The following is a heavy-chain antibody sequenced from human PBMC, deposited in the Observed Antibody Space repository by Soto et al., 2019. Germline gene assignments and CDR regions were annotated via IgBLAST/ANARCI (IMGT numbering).Heavy chain of an antibody. CDR2: IYWNDDE. Sequence: SGPTLVNPTQTLTLTCTFSGFSLSTNEAGVGWIRQPPGEALEWLALIYWNDDERYSPSLRSRLTITKDTSTNQVVLTMTNMDPVDTATYYFAHRRDLGHCDSTSCLDAFDIWGQGTMVTVSS. J-gene: IGHJ3*02. CDR3: AHRRDLGHCDSTSCLDAFDI. V-gene: IGHV2-5*01. CDR1: GFSLSTNEAG. D-gene: IGHD2-2*01.